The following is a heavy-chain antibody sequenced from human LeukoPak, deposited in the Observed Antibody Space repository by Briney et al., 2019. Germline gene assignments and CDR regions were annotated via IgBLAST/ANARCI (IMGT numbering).Heavy chain of an antibody. CDR3: ARGLVLRFLEWLDRFNWFDP. CDR1: GGSISSCS. V-gene: IGHV4-59*08. Sequence: PSETLSLTCTVSGGSISSCSWTWIRQPPVKGLEWIGYIYYSGSTYYNPSLKSRVTISVDTSKNQFSLKLSSVTAADTAVYYCARGLVLRFLEWLDRFNWFDPWGQGTLVTVSS. CDR2: IYYSGST. J-gene: IGHJ5*02. D-gene: IGHD3-3*01.